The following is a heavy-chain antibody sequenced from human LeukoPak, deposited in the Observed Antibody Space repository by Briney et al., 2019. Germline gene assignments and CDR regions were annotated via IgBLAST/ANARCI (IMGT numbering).Heavy chain of an antibody. V-gene: IGHV3-48*03. D-gene: IGHD2-2*01. CDR3: ARVDCSSTSCYEFDY. J-gene: IGHJ4*02. Sequence: QPGGSLRLSCAASRFTFSSYEMNWVRQAPGKGLEWVSYIRSSGSTIYYADSVKGRFTISRDNAKNSLYLQMNSLRAEDTAVYYCARVDCSSTSCYEFDYWGQGTLVTVSS. CDR2: IRSSGSTI. CDR1: RFTFSSYE.